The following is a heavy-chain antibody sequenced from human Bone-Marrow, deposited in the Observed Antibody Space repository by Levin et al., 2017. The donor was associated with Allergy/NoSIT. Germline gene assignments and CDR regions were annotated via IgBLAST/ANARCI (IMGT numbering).Heavy chain of an antibody. CDR2: ISGSGGST. J-gene: IGHJ4*02. V-gene: IGHV3-23*01. Sequence: GGSLRLSCAASGFIFSSYAMSWVRQAPGKGLEWVSAISGSGGSTYYADSVQGRFTISRDNSKYTRKVQMNSLTREDTAVYYCAKHEDSSGWDDCDYWGQGTLVTVSS. D-gene: IGHD6-19*01. CDR3: AKHEDSSGWDDCDY. CDR1: GFIFSSYA.